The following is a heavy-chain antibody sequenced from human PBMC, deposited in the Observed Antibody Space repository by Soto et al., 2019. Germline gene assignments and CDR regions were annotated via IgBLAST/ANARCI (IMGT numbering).Heavy chain of an antibody. CDR2: FDPEDGDT. D-gene: IGHD4-4*01. J-gene: IGHJ6*03. CDR1: GYTFSNYY. CDR3: ATAVSYYMDV. Sequence: EASVKVSCKASGYTFSNYYIHWVRQAPGKGLEWMGGFDPEDGDTIYAQKFQGRVTMTEDTSTDTAYMELSSLRSEDTAVYYCATAVSYYMDVWGKGTTVTVSS. V-gene: IGHV1-24*01.